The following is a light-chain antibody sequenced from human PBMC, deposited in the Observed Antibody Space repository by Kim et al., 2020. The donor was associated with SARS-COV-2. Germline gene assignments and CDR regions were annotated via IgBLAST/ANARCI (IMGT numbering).Light chain of an antibody. CDR2: AAS. V-gene: IGKV1-39*01. CDR3: QQSHTAPLLT. CDR1: QSINSY. Sequence: SVGDRVAIACRASQSINSYLNWYQQKTGEAPNLLIYAASTLQSGVPSRFSGMGSGTDFTLTISSLQPEDFATYYCQQSHTAPLLTFGGGTKVDIK. J-gene: IGKJ4*01.